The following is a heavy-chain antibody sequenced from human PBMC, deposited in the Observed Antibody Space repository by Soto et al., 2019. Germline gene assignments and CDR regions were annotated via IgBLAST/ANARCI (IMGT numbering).Heavy chain of an antibody. J-gene: IGHJ5*01. CDR2: ISGYNGNA. CDR1: GYTFSSHG. CDR3: ALEVSYGWYDC. Sequence: QVQLVQSGAEVRKPGASVKVSCKASGYTFSSHGIIWVRQAPGQGLEWMGWISGYNGNAKYAQRFQGRVTMTTDTATSTVYMDLRSLGSDDSAVYYCALEVSYGWYDCWGQGTLVIVSS. D-gene: IGHD1-26*01. V-gene: IGHV1-18*01.